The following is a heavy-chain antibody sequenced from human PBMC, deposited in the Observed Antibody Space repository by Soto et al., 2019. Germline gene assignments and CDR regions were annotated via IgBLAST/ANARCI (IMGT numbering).Heavy chain of an antibody. J-gene: IGHJ4*02. CDR1: GLTFSSYA. V-gene: IGHV3-23*01. CDR2: ISGSGGST. Sequence: SLRLSCAASGLTFSSYAMSWVRQAPGKGLEWVSAISGSGGSTFYADSVKGRFTISRDNSKNTLFLQMNSLRVEDTAVYYCAGRIAVAGTLAXWGQGNLVTV. D-gene: IGHD6-19*01. CDR3: AGRIAVAGTLAX.